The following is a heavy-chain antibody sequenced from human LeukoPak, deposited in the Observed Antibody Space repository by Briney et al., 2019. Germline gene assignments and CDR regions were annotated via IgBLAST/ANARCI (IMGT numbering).Heavy chain of an antibody. CDR2: ISSNSSTI. CDR1: GFTFRAYS. V-gene: IGHV3-48*02. J-gene: IGHJ4*02. Sequence: TGGSLRLSCAASGFTFRAYSMNWVRQAPGKGPEWVSHISSNSSTIYYADSVKGRFTISRDNAKNSLYLQMNSLRDEDTAVYYCVRGDGWFGELLNFDNWGQGTLVTVSS. D-gene: IGHD3-10*01. CDR3: VRGDGWFGELLNFDN.